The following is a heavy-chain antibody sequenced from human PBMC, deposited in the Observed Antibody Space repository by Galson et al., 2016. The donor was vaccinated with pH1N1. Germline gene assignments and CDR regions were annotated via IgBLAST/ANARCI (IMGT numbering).Heavy chain of an antibody. Sequence: SLRLSCAASGFTFDAFAMRWVRQVPGEGLEWVSVITWNSHVIDYADSVKGRFTISRDNARNSLYLQMNNLRPEESAFYFCAKDHCSHGDTNCFYFDLWGRGTLVTVSS. CDR1: GFTFDAFA. CDR2: ITWNSHVI. J-gene: IGHJ2*01. CDR3: AKDHCSHGDTNCFYFDL. D-gene: IGHD4-17*01. V-gene: IGHV3-9*01.